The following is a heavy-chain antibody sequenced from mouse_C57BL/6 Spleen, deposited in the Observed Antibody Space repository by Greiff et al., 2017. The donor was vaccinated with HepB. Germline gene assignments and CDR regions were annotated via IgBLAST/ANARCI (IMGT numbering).Heavy chain of an antibody. D-gene: IGHD1-1*01. CDR1: GYTFTSYW. CDR2: IYPGSGST. J-gene: IGHJ4*01. Sequence: VQLQQPGAELVKPGASVKMSCKASGYTFTSYWITWVKQRPGQGLEWIGDIYPGSGSTNYNEKFKSKATLTVDTSSSTAYMQLSSLTSEDSAVYYCARRGYYYGSKSYYYAMDYWGQGTSVTVSS. V-gene: IGHV1-55*01. CDR3: ARRGYYYGSKSYYYAMDY.